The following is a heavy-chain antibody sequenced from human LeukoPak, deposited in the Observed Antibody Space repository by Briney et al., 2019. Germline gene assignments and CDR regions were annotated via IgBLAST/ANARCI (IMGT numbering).Heavy chain of an antibody. CDR3: AKVRWQQLARGGYYFDY. CDR1: GFIFSSYA. D-gene: IGHD6-13*01. J-gene: IGHJ4*02. CDR2: ISYDGSNK. Sequence: PGRSLRLSCATSGFIFSSYAMHWVRQAPGKGLEWVAVISYDGSNKYYADSVKGRFTISRDNSKNTLYLQMNSLRAEDAAVYYCAKVRWQQLARGGYYFDYWGQGTLVTVSS. V-gene: IGHV3-30*04.